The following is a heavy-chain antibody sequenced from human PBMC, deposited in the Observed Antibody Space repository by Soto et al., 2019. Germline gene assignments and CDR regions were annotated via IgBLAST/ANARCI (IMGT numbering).Heavy chain of an antibody. V-gene: IGHV1-3*01. Sequence: QVQLVQSGAEVKKPGASVKVSCKASGYTFTSYAMHWVRQDPGQRLEWMGWINAGNGNTKYSQKFQGRVTITRDTSASTAYMELSSLRSEDTAVYYCAREGEISLWYFDYWGQGTLVTVSS. CDR2: INAGNGNT. D-gene: IGHD3-16*01. CDR1: GYTFTSYA. J-gene: IGHJ4*02. CDR3: AREGEISLWYFDY.